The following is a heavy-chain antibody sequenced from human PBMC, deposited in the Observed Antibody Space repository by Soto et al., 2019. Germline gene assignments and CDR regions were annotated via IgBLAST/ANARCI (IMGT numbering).Heavy chain of an antibody. Sequence: SETLSLTCTVSGGSISSGGYYWSWIRQHPGKGLEWIGYIYYSGSTYYNPSLKSRVTISVDTSKNQFSLELSRLRSDDTAVYYCARALVVVPAAIVFGMDVWGQGTTVTVSS. V-gene: IGHV4-31*03. CDR2: IYYSGST. J-gene: IGHJ6*02. D-gene: IGHD2-2*01. CDR3: ARALVVVPAAIVFGMDV. CDR1: GGSISSGGYY.